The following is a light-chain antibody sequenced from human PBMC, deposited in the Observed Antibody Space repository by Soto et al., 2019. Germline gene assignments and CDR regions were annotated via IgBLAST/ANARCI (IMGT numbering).Light chain of an antibody. CDR1: SSDIGAFNF. CDR3: SSFTSASTRI. V-gene: IGLV2-14*03. CDR2: GVT. Sequence: QSALTQPASVSGSPGQSISIPCTGTSSDIGAFNFVSWYQQHPGKAPKVLIYGVTNRPSGVDYRFSGSKSSNTASLIISGLRPEDEADYYCSSFTSASTRIFGIGTKVTVL. J-gene: IGLJ1*01.